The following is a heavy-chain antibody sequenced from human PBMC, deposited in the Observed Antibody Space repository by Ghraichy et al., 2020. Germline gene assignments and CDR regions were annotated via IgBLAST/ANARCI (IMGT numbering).Heavy chain of an antibody. CDR1: GGSLSGYD. Sequence: SQTLSLTCAVYGGSLSGYDWTWIRQPPGKGLEWIGQVNHSGGTNYNPSLTSRVTISVDSSKNQFSLRLTSVTAADTAVYYCARDVTYFSFDYYYYYIDVWDKGATVTVSS. V-gene: IGHV4-34*01. CDR2: VNHSGGT. J-gene: IGHJ6*03. CDR3: ARDVTYFSFDYYYYYIDV. D-gene: IGHD2/OR15-2a*01.